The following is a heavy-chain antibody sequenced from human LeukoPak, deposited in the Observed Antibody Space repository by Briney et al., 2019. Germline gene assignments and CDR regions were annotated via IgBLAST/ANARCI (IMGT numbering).Heavy chain of an antibody. D-gene: IGHD5-12*01. J-gene: IGHJ3*02. CDR1: GFTFSSYS. V-gene: IGHV3-21*04. CDR2: ISSSSSNYI. Sequence: GGSLRLSCAASGFTFSSYSMNWVRQAPGKGLEWVSSISSSSSNYIYYADSVKGRFTISRDNSKNTLYLQMNSLRAEDTAVYYCAKTRGVATAYDAFDIWGQGTMVTVSS. CDR3: AKTRGVATAYDAFDI.